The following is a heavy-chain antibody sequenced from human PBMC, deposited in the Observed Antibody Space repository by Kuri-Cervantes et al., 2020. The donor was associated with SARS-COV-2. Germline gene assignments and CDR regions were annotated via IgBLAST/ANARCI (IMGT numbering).Heavy chain of an antibody. CDR2: ISNDGNDK. J-gene: IGHJ4*02. CDR3: ARAPMTNSFDF. V-gene: IGHV3-30*04. CDR1: GFTFSSYA. Sequence: GESLKISCAASGFTFSSYAMSWVRQAPGKGLEWVAVISNDGNDKYYADSVKGRFTISRDNSKNTLFLQMHSLTAEDTAVYYCARAPMTNSFDFWGQGTLVTVSS. D-gene: IGHD4-11*01.